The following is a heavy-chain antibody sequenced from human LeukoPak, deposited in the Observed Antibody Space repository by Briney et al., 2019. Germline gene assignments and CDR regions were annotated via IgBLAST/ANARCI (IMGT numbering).Heavy chain of an antibody. CDR3: ARLGDYSNYYFDY. J-gene: IGHJ4*02. CDR2: IYYSGST. D-gene: IGHD4-11*01. CDR1: GGSISSSSYY. V-gene: IGHV4-39*01. Sequence: PSETLSLTGTVSGGSISSSSYYWGGIRQPPGKGLEWIGSIYYSGSTYYNPSLKSRVTISVDTSKNQFSLKLSSVTAADTAVYYCARLGDYSNYYFDYWGQGTLVTVSS.